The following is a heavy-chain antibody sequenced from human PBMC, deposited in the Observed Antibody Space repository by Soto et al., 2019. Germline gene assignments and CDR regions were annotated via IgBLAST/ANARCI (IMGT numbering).Heavy chain of an antibody. D-gene: IGHD2-15*01. CDR1: GFSFSIYA. V-gene: IGHV3-30-3*01. Sequence: QVQLVESGGGVVQPGRSLRLSCAASGFSFSIYAIHWVRQAPGKGLEWVVVTSYDGSNKYYADSVEGRFTISRDNSKSTLNLQMSSLRPEDTAVYFCAREMVAPSDNYYGLDVWGQGTTVTVSS. CDR2: TSYDGSNK. J-gene: IGHJ6*02. CDR3: AREMVAPSDNYYGLDV.